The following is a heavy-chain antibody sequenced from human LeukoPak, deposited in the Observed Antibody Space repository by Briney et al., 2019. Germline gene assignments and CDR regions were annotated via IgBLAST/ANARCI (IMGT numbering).Heavy chain of an antibody. V-gene: IGHV1-2*02. J-gene: IGHJ4*02. CDR3: ARVGYDSSGYYLVDY. CDR2: INPNSGGT. Sequence: ASVKVSCKASGYTFTGYYMHWVRQAPGQGLEWMGWINPNSGGTNYAQKFQGRVTMTRDTSISTAYMELSRLRSDDTAVYYCARVGYDSSGYYLVDYWGQGTLVTVSS. CDR1: GYTFTGYY. D-gene: IGHD3-22*01.